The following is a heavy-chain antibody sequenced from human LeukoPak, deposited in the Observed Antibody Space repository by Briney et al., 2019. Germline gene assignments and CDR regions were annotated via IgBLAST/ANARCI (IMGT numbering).Heavy chain of an antibody. CDR2: IYTTGST. CDR3: ARENGGYSPT. V-gene: IGHV4-61*02. Sequence: SETLSLTCTVSGGSISSSSYYWSWLRQPAGKGLEWIGRIYTTGSTNYNPSLRSRVTMSVDTSKNQFSLKLTSVTAADTAVYYCARENGGYSPTWGQGTLVTVSS. D-gene: IGHD5-18*01. J-gene: IGHJ5*02. CDR1: GGSISSSSYY.